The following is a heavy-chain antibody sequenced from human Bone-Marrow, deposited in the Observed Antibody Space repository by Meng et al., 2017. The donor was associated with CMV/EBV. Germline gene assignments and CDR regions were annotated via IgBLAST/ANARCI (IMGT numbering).Heavy chain of an antibody. V-gene: IGHV3-74*01. D-gene: IGHD2-15*01. Sequence: SCAASGFTFNTYRMHWVRQAPGAGLVWVSQIDSDESSTDYTDSVKGRFTISRDNAKNTLYLQMSSLRAEDTAVYYCGRGGVAAAKDYWGQGTLVTVSS. J-gene: IGHJ4*02. CDR3: GRGGVAAAKDY. CDR1: GFTFNTYR. CDR2: IDSDESST.